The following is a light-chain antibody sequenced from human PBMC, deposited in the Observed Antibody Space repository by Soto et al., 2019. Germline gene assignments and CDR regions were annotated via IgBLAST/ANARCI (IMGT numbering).Light chain of an antibody. V-gene: IGLV1-40*01. J-gene: IGLJ3*02. CDR1: SSNIGAGYD. CDR3: QSYDSSLSGSV. CDR2: GNI. Sequence: QLVLTQPPSVSGAPGQRVTISCTGSSSNIGAGYDVHWYQQFPGTAPKLLIYGNIDRPSGVPDRFSGSKSGTSASLAITGLQAEDEADYYCQSYDSSLSGSVFGGGTK.